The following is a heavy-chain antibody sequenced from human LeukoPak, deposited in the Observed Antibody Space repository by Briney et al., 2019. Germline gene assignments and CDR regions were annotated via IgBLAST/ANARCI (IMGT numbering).Heavy chain of an antibody. D-gene: IGHD6-13*01. CDR1: GFTFSGYT. J-gene: IGHJ6*03. CDR2: ISWNSGNI. CDR3: GRWRGNSSWDDYYYNHNTDV. Sequence: GGSLRLSCAASGFTFSGYTMHWVRQAPGKGLEWVSGISWNSGNICYADSVKGRFTISRDNAKNSLYLQMNSLRDEDMALYYCGRWRGNSSWDDYYYNHNTDVSGKGTTVTVSS. V-gene: IGHV3-9*03.